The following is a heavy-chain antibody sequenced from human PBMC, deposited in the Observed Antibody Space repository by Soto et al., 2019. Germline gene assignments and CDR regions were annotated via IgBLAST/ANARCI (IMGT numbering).Heavy chain of an antibody. CDR2: ISGSGGST. D-gene: IGHD6-6*01. Sequence: EVQLLESGGGLVQPGGSLRLSCAASGFTFSSYAMSWVRQAPGKGLEWVSAISGSGGSTYYADSVKGRFTISRDNSKNTLYLQMNSLRAEDTAVYYCAKAPYSSSIHYYYGMDVWGQGTTVTVSS. CDR3: AKAPYSSSIHYYYGMDV. CDR1: GFTFSSYA. V-gene: IGHV3-23*01. J-gene: IGHJ6*02.